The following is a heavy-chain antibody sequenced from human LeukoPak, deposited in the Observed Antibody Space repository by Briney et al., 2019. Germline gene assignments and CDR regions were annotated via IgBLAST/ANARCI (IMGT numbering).Heavy chain of an antibody. D-gene: IGHD1-26*01. CDR2: IYYSGST. V-gene: IGHV4-61*01. CDR3: ARGWGATTPHYYYGMDV. Sequence: NPSETLSLTCTVSGGSISSGSYYWSWIRQPPGKGLEWIGYIYYSGSTNYNPSLKSRVTISVDTSKNQFSLKLSSVTAADTAVYYCARGWGATTPHYYYGMDVWGQGTTVTVSS. J-gene: IGHJ6*02. CDR1: GGSISSGSYY.